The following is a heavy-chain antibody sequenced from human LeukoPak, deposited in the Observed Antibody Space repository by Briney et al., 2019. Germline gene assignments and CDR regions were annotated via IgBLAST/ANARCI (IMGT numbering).Heavy chain of an antibody. CDR1: SLTFTTYE. J-gene: IGHJ4*02. CDR3: VKESDGADSPY. Sequence: HPGVSLTLSCTACSLTFTTYEMSWLPHPPGKALEWVANLKQEGYEIYCVDSVKGRFTVSRDHDKNSLYLQKSSLRAHDTAFFYCVKESDGADSPYWGRGSLVTAAS. D-gene: IGHD4-23*01. V-gene: IGHV3-7*03. CDR2: LKQEGYEI.